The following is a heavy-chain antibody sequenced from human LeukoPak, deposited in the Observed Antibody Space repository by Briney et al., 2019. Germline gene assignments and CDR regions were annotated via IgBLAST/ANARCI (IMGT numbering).Heavy chain of an antibody. J-gene: IGHJ4*02. Sequence: PGGSLRLSCVASGFTFGKYWMSWVRQAPGKGLEWVSTISGSGSSTYYVDSVKGRFTIFRDNSKNTLYLQMNSLRAEDTAEYYCAKDSNGWYQRGSNYFDYWGQGTLVTVSS. D-gene: IGHD6-19*01. CDR1: GFTFGKYW. CDR3: AKDSNGWYQRGSNYFDY. V-gene: IGHV3-23*01. CDR2: ISGSGSST.